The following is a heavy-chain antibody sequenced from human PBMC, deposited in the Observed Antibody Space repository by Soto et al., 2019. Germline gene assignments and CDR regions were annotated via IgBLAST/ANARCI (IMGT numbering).Heavy chain of an antibody. CDR3: ARGRLGGSSSWYRASNYYYYGMGV. J-gene: IGHJ6*02. CDR1: GGSFSGYY. CDR2: INHGGST. D-gene: IGHD6-13*01. V-gene: IGHV4-34*01. Sequence: QVQLQQWGAGLLKPSETLSLTCAVYGGSFSGYYWSWIRQPPGKGLAWIGEINHGGSTNYNPSLKSRVTISVDTSKNQVSLNLSSVTAADTAVDYCARGRLGGSSSWYRASNYYYYGMGVWGQGTTVTGSS.